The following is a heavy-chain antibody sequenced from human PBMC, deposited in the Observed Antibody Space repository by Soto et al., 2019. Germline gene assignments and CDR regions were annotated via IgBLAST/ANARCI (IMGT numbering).Heavy chain of an antibody. V-gene: IGHV4-39*01. J-gene: IGHJ4*02. CDR2: IYYSGST. CDR1: GGSISSSSYY. CDR3: ARRPHPYYGSGSYHEYYFDY. Sequence: SETLSLTCTVSGGSISSSSYYWGWIRQPPGKGLEWIGSIYYSGSTYYNPSLKSRVTISVDTSKNQFSLKLSSVTAADTAVYYCARRPHPYYGSGSYHEYYFDYWGQGTLVTVSS. D-gene: IGHD3-10*01.